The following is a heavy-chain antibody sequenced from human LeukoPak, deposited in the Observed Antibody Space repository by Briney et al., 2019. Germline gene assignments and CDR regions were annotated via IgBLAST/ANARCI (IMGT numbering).Heavy chain of an antibody. Sequence: RASVKVSRKASGGTFSSYAISWVRQAPGQGLEWMGGIIPIFGTANYAQRFQGRVTITADKSTSTAYMELSSLRSEDTAVYYCARGSLDFWSGYYCDYWGQGTLVTVSS. CDR3: ARGSLDFWSGYYCDY. V-gene: IGHV1-69*06. CDR1: GGTFSSYA. CDR2: IIPIFGTA. J-gene: IGHJ4*02. D-gene: IGHD3-3*01.